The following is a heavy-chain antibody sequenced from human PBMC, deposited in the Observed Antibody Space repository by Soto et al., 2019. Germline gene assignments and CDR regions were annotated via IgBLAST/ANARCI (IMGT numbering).Heavy chain of an antibody. J-gene: IGHJ4*02. CDR2: IYYSGST. D-gene: IGHD6-6*01. V-gene: IGHV4-59*01. Sequence: PSETLSLTCTVSGGSISSYYWSWIRQPPGKGLEWIGYIYYSGSTHYNPSLKSRVTISVDTSKNQFSLKLNSVTAADTAVYYCARKAAPLNFDYWGEGTLVTVSS. CDR3: ARKAAPLNFDY. CDR1: GGSISSYY.